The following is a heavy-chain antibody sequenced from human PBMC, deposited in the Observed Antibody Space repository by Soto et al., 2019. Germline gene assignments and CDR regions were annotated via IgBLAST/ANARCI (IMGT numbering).Heavy chain of an antibody. D-gene: IGHD4-17*01. Sequence: GGSLRLSCAASGFTFSSYSMNWVHQAPGKGLEWVSSISSSSSYIYYADSVKGRFTISRDNAKNSLYLQMNSLRAEDTAVYYCARDLRETTEKYYYGMDVWGQGTTVTVSS. CDR3: ARDLRETTEKYYYGMDV. CDR2: ISSSSSYI. CDR1: GFTFSSYS. V-gene: IGHV3-21*01. J-gene: IGHJ6*02.